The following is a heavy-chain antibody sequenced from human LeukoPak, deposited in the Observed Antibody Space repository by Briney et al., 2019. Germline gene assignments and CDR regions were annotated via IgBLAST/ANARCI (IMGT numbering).Heavy chain of an antibody. CDR1: KFTFSSYS. Sequence: PGGSLRLSCAASKFTFSSYSMHWVRQAPGKGLKWVAFISYDGSNKYYADSVKGRFTISRDNSKNTLYPQMNSLRAEDTAVYYCAKMAYCGGDCYFDYFDYWGQGTLVTVSS. J-gene: IGHJ4*02. CDR2: ISYDGSNK. D-gene: IGHD2-21*02. CDR3: AKMAYCGGDCYFDYFDY. V-gene: IGHV3-30*18.